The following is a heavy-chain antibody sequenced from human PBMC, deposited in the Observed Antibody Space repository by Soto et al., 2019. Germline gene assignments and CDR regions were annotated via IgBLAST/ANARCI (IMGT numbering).Heavy chain of an antibody. CDR1: GFTFRNAW. V-gene: IGHV3-15*01. CDR3: TTDLPLRFSQYGMDV. D-gene: IGHD3-3*01. CDR2: IKSKTDGGTT. J-gene: IGHJ6*02. Sequence: GGSLRLSCAASGFTFRNAWMSWVRQAPGKGLEWVGRIKSKTDGGTTDYAAPVKGRFTISRDDSKNTLYLQMNSLKTEDTAVYYCTTDLPLRFSQYGMDVWGQGTTVTVSS.